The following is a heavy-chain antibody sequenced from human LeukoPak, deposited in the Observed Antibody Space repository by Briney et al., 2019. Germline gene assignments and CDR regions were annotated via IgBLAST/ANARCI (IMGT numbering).Heavy chain of an antibody. CDR1: GFTFSSYA. V-gene: IGHV3-23*01. CDR3: AKDDRWDSSGYYYIFGYFQH. D-gene: IGHD3-22*01. Sequence: GGSLRLSCAASGFTFSSYAMTWVRQAPGKGLEWVSVISGSGSSTNYADSVKGRFTISRDNSKNMLYLQMNSLRAEDTAVYYCAKDDRWDSSGYYYIFGYFQHWGQGTLVTVSS. CDR2: ISGSGSST. J-gene: IGHJ1*01.